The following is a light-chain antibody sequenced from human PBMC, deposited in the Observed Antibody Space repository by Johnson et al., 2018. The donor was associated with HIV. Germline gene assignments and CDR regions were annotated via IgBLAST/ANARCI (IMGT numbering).Light chain of an antibody. CDR1: SSNIGNNY. CDR3: GTWDSSLSAFYV. Sequence: QSVLTQPPSVSAAPVQKVSISCSGSSSNIGNNYVSWYQQLPGTAPKLLIYYNNKRPSGIPDRFSGSKSGTSATLGITGLQTGDEADYYCGTWDSSLSAFYVFGTGTKVTVL. J-gene: IGLJ1*01. CDR2: YNN. V-gene: IGLV1-51*01.